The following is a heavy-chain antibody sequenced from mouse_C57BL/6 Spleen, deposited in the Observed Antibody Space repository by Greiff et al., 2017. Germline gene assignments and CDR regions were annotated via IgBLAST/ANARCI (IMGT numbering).Heavy chain of an antibody. Sequence: VQLQQPGAELVKPGASVKMSCKASGYTFTSYWITWVKQRPGQGLEWIGDIYPGSGSTNYNEKFKSKATLTVNTSASTAYMQLISLTSEDSAVYYCATCDSRNYAMGYWGQGPSVTVS. J-gene: IGHJ4*01. CDR3: ATCDSRNYAMGY. D-gene: IGHD1-1*01. CDR2: IYPGSGST. CDR1: GYTFTSYW. V-gene: IGHV1-55*01.